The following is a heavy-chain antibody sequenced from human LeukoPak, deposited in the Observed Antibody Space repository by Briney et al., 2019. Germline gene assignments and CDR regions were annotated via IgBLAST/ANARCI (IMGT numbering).Heavy chain of an antibody. J-gene: IGHJ4*02. CDR2: INTDGSST. CDR1: GFTFSSYW. CDR3: ARALPLYDFWSGYHGSSLGY. D-gene: IGHD3-3*01. V-gene: IGHV3-74*01. Sequence: GGSLRLSCAASGFTFSSYWMHWVRQAPGKGLVWVSRINTDGSSTSYADSVKGRFTISRDNAKNTLYLQMNSLRAEDTAVYYCARALPLYDFWSGYHGSSLGYWGQGTLVTVFS.